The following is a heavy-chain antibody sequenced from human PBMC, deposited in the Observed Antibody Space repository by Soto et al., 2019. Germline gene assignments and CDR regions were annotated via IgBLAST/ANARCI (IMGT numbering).Heavy chain of an antibody. J-gene: IGHJ6*02. CDR3: ARDDAVAATSYYYGMDV. D-gene: IGHD6-19*01. CDR1: GFTFSSYA. CDR2: ISYDGSNK. V-gene: IGHV3-30-3*01. Sequence: GGSLRLSCAASGFTFSSYAMHWVRQAPGKGLEWVAVISYDGSNKYYADSVKGRFTISRDNSKNTLYLQMNSLRAGDTAVYYCARDDAVAATSYYYGMDVWGQGTTVTVSS.